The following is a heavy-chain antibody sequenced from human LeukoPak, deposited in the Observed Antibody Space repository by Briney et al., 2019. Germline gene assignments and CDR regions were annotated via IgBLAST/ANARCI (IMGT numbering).Heavy chain of an antibody. CDR3: ATASRWSYYAFDI. Sequence: ASVKVSCKVSGYTLTELSMHWVRQAPGKGLEWMGGFDPEEGETIYAQKFQGRVTMTEDTSTDTAYMELSSLRSEDTAVYYCATASRWSYYAFDIWGQGTMVTVSS. V-gene: IGHV1-24*01. CDR2: FDPEEGET. D-gene: IGHD1-26*01. J-gene: IGHJ3*02. CDR1: GYTLTELS.